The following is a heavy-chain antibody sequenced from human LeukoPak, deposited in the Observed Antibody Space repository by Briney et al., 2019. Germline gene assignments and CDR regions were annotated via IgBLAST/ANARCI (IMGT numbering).Heavy chain of an antibody. CDR2: ISSSGSTI. D-gene: IGHD3-10*01. V-gene: IGHV3-11*01. Sequence: GGSLRLSCAASGFTFSDYYMSWIRQAPGKELEWVSYISSSGSTIYYADSVKGRFTISRDNSKKTLYLQMNSLRAEDTAVYYCAKVGIVGSGPFDLGGQGNLVTVSS. CDR1: GFTFSDYY. CDR3: AKVGIVGSGPFDL. J-gene: IGHJ4*02.